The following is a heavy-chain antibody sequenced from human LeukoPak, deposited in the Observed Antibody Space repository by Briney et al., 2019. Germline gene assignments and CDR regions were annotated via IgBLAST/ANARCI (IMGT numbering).Heavy chain of an antibody. D-gene: IGHD3-3*01. CDR3: VRVRNNFWSGHHSIFDS. CDR1: GFIFSDHW. J-gene: IGHJ4*02. V-gene: IGHV3-74*01. CDR2: INNDGSST. Sequence: GGSLRLSCAASGFIFSDHWMHWVRQAPGKGLVWLSRINNDGSSTIYADSVKGRFTFSRDNAENTLFLEMSSLRVEDTAVYYCVRVRNNFWSGHHSIFDSWGQGTLVTVSS.